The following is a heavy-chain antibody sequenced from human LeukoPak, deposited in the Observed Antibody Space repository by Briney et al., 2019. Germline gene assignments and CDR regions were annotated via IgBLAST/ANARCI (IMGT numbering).Heavy chain of an antibody. J-gene: IGHJ3*02. D-gene: IGHD3-22*01. CDR1: GYTFTSYG. CDR3: ASIRYYDSSGYYYYAFDI. V-gene: IGHV1-18*01. Sequence: APVKVSCKASGYTFTSYGISWVRQAPGQGLEWMGWISAYNGNTNYAQKLQGRVTMTTDTSTSTAYMELRSLRSDDTAVYYCASIRYYDSSGYYYYAFDIWGQGTMVTVSS. CDR2: ISAYNGNT.